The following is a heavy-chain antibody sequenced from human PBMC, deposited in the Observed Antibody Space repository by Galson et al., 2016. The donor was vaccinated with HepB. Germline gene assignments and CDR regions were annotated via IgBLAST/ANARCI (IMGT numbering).Heavy chain of an antibody. CDR1: GFTSAFTLTNYA. CDR2: ISYNGNNQ. CDR3: ARGDYYGSGSYSNWFDP. D-gene: IGHD3-10*01. V-gene: IGHV3-30-3*01. Sequence: SLRLSCAASGFTSAFTLTNYAMHWVRQAPGTGLEWVAVISYNGNNQYYADSVKGRFTISRDISTNILYLQMNSLRPEDTAVYYCARGDYYGSGSYSNWFDPWGQGTLVTVSS. J-gene: IGHJ5*02.